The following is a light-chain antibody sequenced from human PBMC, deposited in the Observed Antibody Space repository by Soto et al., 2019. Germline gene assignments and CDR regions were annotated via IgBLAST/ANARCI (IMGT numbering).Light chain of an antibody. J-gene: IGKJ4*01. CDR1: QSVTSF. CDR2: DVS. CDR3: QQRSNWSLT. V-gene: IGKV3-11*01. Sequence: EIVLTQSPVTLSLSPGERATLSCRASQSVTSFLAWYQQKPGQAPRLLIYDVSIRATGIPARFSGSGSGTDYTLTISSRQPYHFAVSYCQQRSNWSLTFGGGTKVEIK.